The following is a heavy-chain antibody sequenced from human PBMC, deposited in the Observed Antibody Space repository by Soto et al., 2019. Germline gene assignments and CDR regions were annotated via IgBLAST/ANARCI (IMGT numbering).Heavy chain of an antibody. Sequence: SETLSLTCTVSGGSISSSSYYWGWIRQPPGKGLEWIGSIYYSGSTYYNPSLKSRVTISVDTSKNQFSLKLSSVTAADTAVYYCARRVVDDSSGYGFDPWGQGNLVTGS. CDR1: GGSISSSSYY. CDR3: ARRVVDDSSGYGFDP. D-gene: IGHD3-22*01. V-gene: IGHV4-39*01. CDR2: IYYSGST. J-gene: IGHJ5*02.